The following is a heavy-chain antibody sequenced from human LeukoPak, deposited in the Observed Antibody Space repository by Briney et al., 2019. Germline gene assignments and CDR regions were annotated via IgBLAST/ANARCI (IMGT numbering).Heavy chain of an antibody. Sequence: GGSLRLSCAASGFTFSSYSMNWVRQAPGKGLEWVSSISSSSSYIYYADSVKGRFTISRDNAKNSLYLQMNSLRAEDTAVYYCARDSILGWLLPQYYYYYMDVWGKGTTVTVSS. D-gene: IGHD3-3*01. CDR1: GFTFSSYS. CDR2: ISSSSSYI. V-gene: IGHV3-21*01. J-gene: IGHJ6*03. CDR3: ARDSILGWLLPQYYYYYMDV.